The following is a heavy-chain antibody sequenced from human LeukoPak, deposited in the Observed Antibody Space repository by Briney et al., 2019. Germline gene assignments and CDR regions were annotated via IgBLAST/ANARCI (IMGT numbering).Heavy chain of an antibody. V-gene: IGHV4-59*01. D-gene: IGHD4-17*01. CDR1: GGSISSYC. CDR3: AATYGDYFDY. J-gene: IGHJ4*02. CDR2: IYYSGST. Sequence: TSETLSLTCTVSGGSISSYCWSWIRQPPGKGLEWIGYIYYSGSTNYNPSLKSRVTISVDTSKNQFSLKLSSVTAADTAVYYCAATYGDYFDYWGQGTLVTVSS.